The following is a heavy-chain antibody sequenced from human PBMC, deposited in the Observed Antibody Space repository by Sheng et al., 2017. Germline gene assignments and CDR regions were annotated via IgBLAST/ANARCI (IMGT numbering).Heavy chain of an antibody. J-gene: IGHJ4*02. D-gene: IGHD6-19*01. V-gene: IGHV4-59*01. CDR1: GGSISSYY. CDR2: IYYSGST. CDR3: ARSSSGLGYFDY. Sequence: QVQLQESGPGLVKPSETLSLTCTVSGGSISSYYWSWIRQPPGKGLEWIGYIYYSGSTNYNPSLKSRVTISVDTSKNQFSLKLSSVTAXDTAVYYCARSSSGLGYFDYWGQGTLVTVSS.